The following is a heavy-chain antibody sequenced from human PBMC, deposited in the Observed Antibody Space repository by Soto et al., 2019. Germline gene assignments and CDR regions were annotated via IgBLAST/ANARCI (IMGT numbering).Heavy chain of an antibody. D-gene: IGHD7-27*01. J-gene: IGHJ4*02. CDR2: IYHGGTT. CDR1: GYSLSSGSY. CDR3: ARGLPLSGNFWNVYYYFDS. Sequence: SETLSLTCTVSGYSLSSGSYWAWIQQPPGKGPEWIASIYHGGTTFYNPYRKSRVTISVDTSSNQFSLRLTSVTAADTAVYYCARGLPLSGNFWNVYYYFDSWGLGNLVTVSS. V-gene: IGHV4-38-2*02.